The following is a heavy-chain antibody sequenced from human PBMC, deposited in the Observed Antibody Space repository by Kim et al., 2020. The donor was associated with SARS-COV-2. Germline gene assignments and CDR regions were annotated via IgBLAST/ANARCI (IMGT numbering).Heavy chain of an antibody. D-gene: IGHD1-26*01. CDR3: AREYAIMGATYYYGMDV. V-gene: IGHV3-33*05. CDR1: GFTFSSYG. Sequence: GGSLRLSCAASGFTFSSYGMHWVRQAPGKGLEWVAVISYDGSNKYYADSVKGRFTISRDNSKNTLYLQMNSLRAEDTAVYYCAREYAIMGATYYYGMDVWGQGNTVTVSS. J-gene: IGHJ6*01. CDR2: ISYDGSNK.